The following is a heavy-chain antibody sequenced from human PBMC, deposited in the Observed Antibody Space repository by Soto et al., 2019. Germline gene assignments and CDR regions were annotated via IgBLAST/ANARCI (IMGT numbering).Heavy chain of an antibody. V-gene: IGHV3-23*01. CDR3: AKDVYIVVVPAATFDY. CDR2: ISGSGGST. J-gene: IGHJ4*02. D-gene: IGHD2-2*01. Sequence: SCAASGFTFSSYAMSWFRQAAGKGLEWVSAISGSGGSTYYADSVKGRFTISRDNSKNTLYLQMNSLRAEDTAVYYCAKDVYIVVVPAATFDYWGQGTLVTVS. CDR1: GFTFSSYA.